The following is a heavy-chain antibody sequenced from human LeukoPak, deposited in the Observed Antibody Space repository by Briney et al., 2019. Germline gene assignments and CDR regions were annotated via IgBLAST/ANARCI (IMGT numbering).Heavy chain of an antibody. CDR2: ISGTGSST. V-gene: IGHV3-23*01. CDR1: GFTFSSYA. Sequence: PGGSLRLSCAASGFTFSSYAMSWVRQAPGQGLEWVSAISGTGSSTYSADSVKGRFTISRDNAKNSLYLQMNSLRAEDTAVYYCARDCGGGSCYGPYDAFDIWGQGTMVTVSS. CDR3: ARDCGGGSCYGPYDAFDI. D-gene: IGHD2-15*01. J-gene: IGHJ3*02.